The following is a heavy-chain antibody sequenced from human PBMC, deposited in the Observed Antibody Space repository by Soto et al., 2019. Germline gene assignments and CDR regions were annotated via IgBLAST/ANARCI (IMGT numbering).Heavy chain of an antibody. CDR2: IFYSGSF. Sequence: SETLSLTCTVSGDSISSGGSYWNWIRQRPGKGLEWMGYIFYSGSFYYTPSLRGRVMMSADTSKNQFYLRLSSVTAADTAVYYCACAPETPRILGVVRPYFFTHWGKGTRVTVSS. CDR1: GDSISSGGSY. V-gene: IGHV4-31*03. CDR3: ACAPETPRILGVVRPYFFTH. D-gene: IGHD3-3*02. J-gene: IGHJ4*02.